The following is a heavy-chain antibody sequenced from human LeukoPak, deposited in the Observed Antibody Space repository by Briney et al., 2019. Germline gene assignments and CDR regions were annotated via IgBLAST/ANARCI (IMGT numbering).Heavy chain of an antibody. CDR2: MNPNSGNT. CDR1: GYTFTSYD. D-gene: IGHD3-22*01. CDR3: AKDLRYDSSGSFDY. Sequence: GASVKVSCKASGYTFTSYDINWVRQATGQGLEWMGWMNPNSGNTGYAQKFQGRVTITRNTSISTTYMELSSLRSEDTAVYYCAKDLRYDSSGSFDYWGQGTLVTVSS. J-gene: IGHJ4*02. V-gene: IGHV1-8*03.